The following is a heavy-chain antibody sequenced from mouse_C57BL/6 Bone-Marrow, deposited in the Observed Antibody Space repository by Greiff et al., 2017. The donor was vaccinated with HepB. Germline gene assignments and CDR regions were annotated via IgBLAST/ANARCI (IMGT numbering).Heavy chain of an antibody. V-gene: IGHV1-47*01. Sequence: VKVVESGAELVKPGASVKMSCKASGYTFTTYPIEWMKQNHGKSLEWIGNFHPYNDDTKYNEKFKGKATLTVEKSSSTVYLELSRLTSDDSAVYYCARLGYDGERDYWGQGTTLTVSS. D-gene: IGHD2-2*01. J-gene: IGHJ2*01. CDR3: ARLGYDGERDY. CDR1: GYTFTTYP. CDR2: FHPYNDDT.